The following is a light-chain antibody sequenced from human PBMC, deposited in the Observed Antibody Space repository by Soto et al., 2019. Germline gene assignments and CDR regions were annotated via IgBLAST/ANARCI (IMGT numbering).Light chain of an antibody. J-gene: IGKJ2*01. V-gene: IGKV3-20*01. CDR2: GVS. Sequence: ESVLTQSPGTLSLSPGKRATLSCRATQSVTNNYFAWYQQIPGQSPRLLIYGVSSRATDIPYQFSGSGSGTDFTLTISRLEPEDFVVYYCQQYSSLPHTFGQGTKLEVK. CDR3: QQYSSLPHT. CDR1: QSVTNNY.